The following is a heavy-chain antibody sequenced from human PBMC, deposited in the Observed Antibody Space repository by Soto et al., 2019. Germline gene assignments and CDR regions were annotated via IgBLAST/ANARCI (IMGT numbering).Heavy chain of an antibody. D-gene: IGHD4-17*01. CDR2: IYPSDSDT. CDR3: ARERATGDSYFEF. J-gene: IGHJ4*02. V-gene: IGHV5-51*01. CDR1: GYNFATYW. Sequence: GESLKISCKASGYNFATYWIGWVRQMPGKGLEWMAIIYPSDSDTRYSPSFPGQVTISADKFISTTYLQWSSLKASDTAMYYCARERATGDSYFEFWGQGTLVTVSS.